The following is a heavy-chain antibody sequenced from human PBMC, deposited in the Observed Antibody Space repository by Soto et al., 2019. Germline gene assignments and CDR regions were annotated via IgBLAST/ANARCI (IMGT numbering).Heavy chain of an antibody. D-gene: IGHD6-6*01. CDR3: AASSIAARLTYYYYGMDV. J-gene: IGHJ6*02. CDR1: GFTFTSSA. V-gene: IGHV1-58*02. CDR2: IVVGSGNT. Sequence: ASVKVSCKASGFTFTSSAMQWVRQARGQRLEWIGWIVVGSGNTNYAQKFQERVTITRDMSTSTAYMELSSLRSEDTAVYYCAASSIAARLTYYYYGMDVWGQGTTVTVSS.